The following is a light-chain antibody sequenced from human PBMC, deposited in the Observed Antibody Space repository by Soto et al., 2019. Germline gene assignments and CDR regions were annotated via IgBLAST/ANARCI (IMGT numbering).Light chain of an antibody. V-gene: IGKV1-5*01. CDR1: QSISGW. Sequence: DFQMTQFPSTLSASVGDRVTITCRASQSISGWLAWYQQKPGKAPNLLIYDVSSLETGVPSRFSGSGFGTEIPPTLSRLPADGFANYYCQKYNDYPITFGQGTRLEI. CDR3: QKYNDYPIT. J-gene: IGKJ5*01. CDR2: DVS.